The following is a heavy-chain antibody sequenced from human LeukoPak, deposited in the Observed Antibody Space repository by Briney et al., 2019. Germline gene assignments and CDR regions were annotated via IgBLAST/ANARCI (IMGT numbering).Heavy chain of an antibody. Sequence: PETLSLTCSVSIGSISSSKWWSWVRQSPVKGLEWIGEIYLYGTTNYNPSFTSRVTMSVDRSRNQFSLKLTSVTAADTAVYYCARQKWEQQGRDYYFNGLDVWGPGTTVTVSS. CDR2: IYLYGTT. CDR3: ARQKWEQQGRDYYFNGLDV. CDR1: IGSISSSKW. V-gene: IGHV4-4*03. D-gene: IGHD1/OR15-1a*01. J-gene: IGHJ6*02.